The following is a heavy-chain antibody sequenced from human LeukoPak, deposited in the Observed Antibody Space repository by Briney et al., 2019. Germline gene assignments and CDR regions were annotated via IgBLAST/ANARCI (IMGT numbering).Heavy chain of an antibody. Sequence: PGGSLRLSCAASGFTFSTYSMSWVRQAPGKGLEWVSSISGRSSYMYYADSVKGRFTISRGSAKNSLYLQMNSLRAEDTAVYYCARGPYDFWSGYEFYFDYWGQGTLVTVSS. CDR3: ARGPYDFWSGYEFYFDY. V-gene: IGHV3-21*01. CDR1: GFTFSTYS. CDR2: ISGRSSYM. D-gene: IGHD3-3*01. J-gene: IGHJ4*02.